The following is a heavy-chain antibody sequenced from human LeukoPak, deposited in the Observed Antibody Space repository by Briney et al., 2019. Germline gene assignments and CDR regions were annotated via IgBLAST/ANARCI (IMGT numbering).Heavy chain of an antibody. Sequence: GGSLRLSCAASGFTFSDYYMSWIRQAPGKGLEWVSYISGGAGTIYYADPVKGRFTISRDNAKNSLYLQIHSLRAEDTAVYYCARSGTAVAGTRYFDPWGQGTLVTVSS. V-gene: IGHV3-11*04. CDR3: ARSGTAVAGTRYFDP. D-gene: IGHD6-13*01. J-gene: IGHJ5*02. CDR1: GFTFSDYY. CDR2: ISGGAGTI.